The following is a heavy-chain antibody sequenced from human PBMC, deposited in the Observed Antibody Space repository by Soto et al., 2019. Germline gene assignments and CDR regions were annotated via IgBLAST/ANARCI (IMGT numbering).Heavy chain of an antibody. J-gene: IGHJ6*02. CDR3: AKGRSYYYYYGVDV. Sequence: GGSLRLSCAASGFTFSSCAMVWVRQATGKGLEWVSDIIDSGASTYYADSVKGRFTISRDNSKSTLYLQMNSLRAEDTALYYRAKGRSYYYYYGVDVWGQGTTVTVSS. V-gene: IGHV3-23*01. CDR2: IIDSGAST. CDR1: GFTFSSCA.